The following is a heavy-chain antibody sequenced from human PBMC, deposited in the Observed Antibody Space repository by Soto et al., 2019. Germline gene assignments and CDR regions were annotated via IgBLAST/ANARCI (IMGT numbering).Heavy chain of an antibody. CDR1: GVTFSDNA. V-gene: IGHV3-23*01. Sequence: PGGSLRLSCAASGVTFSDNALSWVRQAPGKGLQWVSSGSGSGGGTFYADSVKGRFTISRDNFKNTLYLQMNSLIAEDTAPYHCAKDHRPLQQRLAELSPLECDSWGQGTLVTVSS. CDR2: GSGSGGGT. D-gene: IGHD3-16*02. J-gene: IGHJ5*01. CDR3: AKDHRPLQQRLAELSPLECDS.